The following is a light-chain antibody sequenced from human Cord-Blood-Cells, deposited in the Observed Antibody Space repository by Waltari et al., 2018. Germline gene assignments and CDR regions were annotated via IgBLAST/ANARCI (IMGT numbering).Light chain of an antibody. CDR1: SSDVGSYNR. Sequence: QSALTQPPSVSGSPGQSVTISCTGTSSDVGSYNRVSGYQHPPGTAPKLMIYEVSNRPSGVPDRFSGSKSGNTASLTISGLQAEDEADYYCSSYTSSSTWVFGGGTKLTVL. CDR3: SSYTSSSTWV. J-gene: IGLJ3*02. CDR2: EVS. V-gene: IGLV2-18*02.